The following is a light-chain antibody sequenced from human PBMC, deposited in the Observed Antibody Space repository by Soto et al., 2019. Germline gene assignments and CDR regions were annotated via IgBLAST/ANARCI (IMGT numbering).Light chain of an antibody. CDR2: LNSDGSH. Sequence: QSVLTQSPSASASLGASVKLTCTLSSGYSNYPITWHQQQPGKGPRYLMKLNSDGSHSKGDGIPDRFSGSSSGAERYLTISSLQSEDEADYYCQTWATGIHHYVFGTGTKVTVL. CDR3: QTWATGIHHYV. V-gene: IGLV4-69*01. J-gene: IGLJ1*01. CDR1: SGYSNYP.